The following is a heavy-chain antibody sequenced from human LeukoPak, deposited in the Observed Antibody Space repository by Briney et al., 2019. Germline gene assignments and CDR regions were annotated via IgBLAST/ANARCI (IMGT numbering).Heavy chain of an antibody. D-gene: IGHD1-20*01. V-gene: IGHV3-74*01. CDR3: VAGNWNGDGIDI. J-gene: IGHJ3*02. CDR1: GFTFSSYW. CDR2: INSDGSSS. Sequence: GGSLRLSCAASGFTFSSYWMHWVRQAPGKGLVWVSRINSDGSSSSYADSVKGRFTISRDNAKNSLHLQMNSLRAEDTALYYCVAGNWNGDGIDIWGQGTMVTVSS.